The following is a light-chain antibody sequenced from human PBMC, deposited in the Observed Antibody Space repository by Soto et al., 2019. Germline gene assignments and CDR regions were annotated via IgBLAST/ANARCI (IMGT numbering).Light chain of an antibody. CDR1: QGISSY. J-gene: IGKJ1*01. V-gene: IGKV1-8*01. CDR3: QQYYSYPWT. Sequence: IQLTQSPSSLSASAGDRVTITCRASQGISSYLAWYQQKPGKAPKLLIYAASTLQSGVPSRFSGSGSGTDFTLTISGLQSEDFATYYCQQYYSYPWTFGQGTKVDIK. CDR2: AAS.